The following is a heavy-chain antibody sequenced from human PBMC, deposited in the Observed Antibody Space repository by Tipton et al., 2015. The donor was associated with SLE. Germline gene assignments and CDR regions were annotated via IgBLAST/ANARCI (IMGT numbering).Heavy chain of an antibody. CDR3: GRGGLRMRDWIDY. CDR1: GGSFSGYY. Sequence: TLSLTCAVYGGSFSGYYWSWIRQPPGKGLEWIGEINHSGSTNYNPSLKSRVTISVDTSKNQFSLKLSSVTAADTAVYYCGRGGLRMRDWIDYWGQGTLVNVSS. CDR2: INHSGST. V-gene: IGHV4-34*01. J-gene: IGHJ4*02. D-gene: IGHD1-14*01.